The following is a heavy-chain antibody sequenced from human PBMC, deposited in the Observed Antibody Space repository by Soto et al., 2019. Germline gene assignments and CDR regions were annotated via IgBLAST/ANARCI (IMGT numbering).Heavy chain of an antibody. J-gene: IGHJ6*02. D-gene: IGHD3-3*01. CDR2: ISIDGSRT. CDR3: AKDGQSGFWSGYYLDV. CDR1: GFTFSSYW. V-gene: IGHV3-74*01. Sequence: GVLRLSCAASGFTFSSYWMHWVRQAPGKGLVWVSRISIDGSRTNYADSVKGRFTISRDNAKNTLYLQMNGLRAEDTAVYYCAKDGQSGFWSGYYLDVWGQGTTVTVSS.